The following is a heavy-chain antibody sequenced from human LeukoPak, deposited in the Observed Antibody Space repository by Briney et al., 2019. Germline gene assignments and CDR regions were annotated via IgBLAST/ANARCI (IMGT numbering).Heavy chain of an antibody. Sequence: ASVKVSCKASGYTFTSYGISWVRQAPGQGLEWMGWISAYNGNTNYAQKLQGRVTMTTDTSTSTAYMELRSLRSDDTTVYYCARDLYSQVPLDYWGQGTLVTVSS. CDR2: ISAYNGNT. J-gene: IGHJ4*02. D-gene: IGHD5-12*01. CDR3: ARDLYSQVPLDY. V-gene: IGHV1-18*01. CDR1: GYTFTSYG.